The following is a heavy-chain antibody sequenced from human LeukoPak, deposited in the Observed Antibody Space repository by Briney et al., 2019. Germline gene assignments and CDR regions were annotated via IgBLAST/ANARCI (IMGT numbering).Heavy chain of an antibody. Sequence: SETLSLACAVSGASMSNYHWSWIRQPPGRGLEYIGYVYNSGSTFYNPSLKSRVTISADTSRKQFSLKLTSVTATDTAVYYCARGTGGYRFDPWGQGILVTVSS. D-gene: IGHD1-1*01. J-gene: IGHJ5*02. CDR2: VYNSGST. CDR1: GASMSNYH. CDR3: ARGTGGYRFDP. V-gene: IGHV4-59*01.